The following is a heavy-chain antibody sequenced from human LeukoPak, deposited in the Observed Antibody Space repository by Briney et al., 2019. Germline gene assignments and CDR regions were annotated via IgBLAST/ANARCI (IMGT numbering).Heavy chain of an antibody. CDR1: GFTVSSNY. CDR3: AREVITGTTIRWFDP. CDR2: IYSGGST. V-gene: IGHV3-53*01. D-gene: IGHD1-7*01. Sequence: GGSLRLSCAASGFTVSSNYMSWVRQAPGKGLEWVSVIYSGGSTYYADSVEGRFTISRDNSKNTLYLQMNSLRAEDTAVYYCAREVITGTTIRWFDPWGQGTLVTVSS. J-gene: IGHJ5*02.